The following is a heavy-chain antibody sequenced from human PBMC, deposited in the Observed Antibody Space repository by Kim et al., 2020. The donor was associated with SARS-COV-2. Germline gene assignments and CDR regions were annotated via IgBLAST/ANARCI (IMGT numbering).Heavy chain of an antibody. CDR2: IRGGGAVT. J-gene: IGHJ3*02. CDR3: AKCHSDWGNDAFDI. CDR1: GFTFSNYA. V-gene: IGHV3-23*01. Sequence: GWSLRLSCAASGFTFSNYAMSWVRQAPGKGLEWVSYIRGGGAVTHYAGSVKGRCTISRDNFKNTLYLQVDSLRAEDTAVYYCAKCHSDWGNDAFDIWGLGTMVTVSS. D-gene: IGHD3-16*01.